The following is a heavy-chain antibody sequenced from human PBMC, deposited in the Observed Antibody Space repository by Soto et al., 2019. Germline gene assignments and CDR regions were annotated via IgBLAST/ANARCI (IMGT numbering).Heavy chain of an antibody. CDR1: GGTFSSYA. D-gene: IGHD4-17*01. V-gene: IGHV1-69*14. J-gene: IGHJ2*01. CDR3: ASSPPPTVTMYSRYFDL. CDR2: IIPIFGTA. Sequence: QVQLVQSGAEVKKPGSSVKVSCKTSGGTFSSYAINWVRQAPGQGLEWMGGIIPIFGTANYAQKFQGRITITADKSTKPAYVELRSLRSDDTAVYSCASSPPPTVTMYSRYFDLWGRGTLVTVSS.